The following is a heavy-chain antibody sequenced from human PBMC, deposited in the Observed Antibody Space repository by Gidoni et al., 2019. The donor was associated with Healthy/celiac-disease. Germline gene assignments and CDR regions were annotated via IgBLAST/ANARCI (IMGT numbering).Heavy chain of an antibody. D-gene: IGHD3-10*01. CDR1: GFPFSSYA. Sequence: EVQLLESGGGLVQPGGSLRLSCAASGFPFSSYAMSWVRQAPGKGLEWVSAISGSGGSTYYADSVKGRFTISRDNSKNTLYLQMNSLRAEDTAVYYCAKGSTGRRLLWFVNYFDYWGQGTLVTVSS. V-gene: IGHV3-23*01. CDR3: AKGSTGRRLLWFVNYFDY. CDR2: ISGSGGST. J-gene: IGHJ4*02.